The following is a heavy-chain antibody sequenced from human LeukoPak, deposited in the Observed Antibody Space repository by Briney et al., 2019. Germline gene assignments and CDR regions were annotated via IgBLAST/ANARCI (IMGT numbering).Heavy chain of an antibody. V-gene: IGHV3-23*01. Sequence: GGSQRLSCAVSGITLSNYGMSWVRQAPGKGLEWVAGISDSGGRTKYADSVKGRFTISRDNSKNTLYLQMNSLRAEDTAVYFCAKRGVVIRVILVGFHKEAYYFDSWGQGALVTVSS. CDR2: ISDSGGRT. D-gene: IGHD3-22*01. J-gene: IGHJ4*02. CDR3: AKRGVVIRVILVGFHKEAYYFDS. CDR1: GITLSNYG.